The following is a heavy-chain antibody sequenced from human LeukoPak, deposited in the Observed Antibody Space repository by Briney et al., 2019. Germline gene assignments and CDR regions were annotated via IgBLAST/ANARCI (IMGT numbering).Heavy chain of an antibody. Sequence: ASVKVSCKASGYTFTSYGISWVRQTPGQGLEWMGWISAYNGNTNYAQKLQGRVTMTTDTSTSTAYMELRSPRSDDTAVYYCARDGTWNPNNWFDPWGQGTLVTVSS. V-gene: IGHV1-18*01. J-gene: IGHJ5*02. CDR2: ISAYNGNT. CDR1: GYTFTSYG. CDR3: ARDGTWNPNNWFDP. D-gene: IGHD1-1*01.